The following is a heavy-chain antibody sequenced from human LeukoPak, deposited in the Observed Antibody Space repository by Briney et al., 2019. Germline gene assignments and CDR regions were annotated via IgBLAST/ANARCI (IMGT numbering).Heavy chain of an antibody. J-gene: IGHJ5*02. D-gene: IGHD2-8*01. CDR1: GDSTSRYY. CDR3: AMEVAEWFDT. V-gene: IGHV4-4*07. CDR2: IHTSRNT. Sequence: MPSETLSLTCTVSGDSTSRYYWSWIRQPAGKGLEWIGRIHTSRNTDYNPSLKSRVSMSVDTSRTQFSLKLKSVTAADTAVYYCAMEVAEWFDTWGQGALVIVSS.